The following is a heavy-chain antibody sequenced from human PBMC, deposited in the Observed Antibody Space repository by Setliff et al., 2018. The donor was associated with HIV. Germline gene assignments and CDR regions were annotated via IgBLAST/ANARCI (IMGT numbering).Heavy chain of an antibody. J-gene: IGHJ6*03. CDR1: GGSISSYY. V-gene: IGHV4-4*07. CDR3: ARGKAGTWGGYYYYYMDV. D-gene: IGHD6-13*01. Sequence: SETLSLTCTVSGGSISSYYWSWIRQPAGKGLEWIGRIYTSGSTNYNPSLKSRVTMSVDTSKNQFSLKLSFVTAADTAVYYCARGKAGTWGGYYYYYMDVWGKGTTVTVSS. CDR2: IYTSGST.